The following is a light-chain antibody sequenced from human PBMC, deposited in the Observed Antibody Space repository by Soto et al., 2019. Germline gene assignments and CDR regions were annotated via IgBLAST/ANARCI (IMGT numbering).Light chain of an antibody. CDR3: SSYTSSSTFYV. CDR2: EFS. V-gene: IGLV2-14*01. CDR1: SRDGGGYNY. J-gene: IGLJ1*01. Sequence: QSVLTQPASVSGSPGQSITISCTGTSRDGGGYNYVSWYQQHPGKAPKLMMYEFSRRPSGVSNRFSGSKSGNTASLTISGLQAEDEADYYCSSYTSSSTFYVIGTGSKVTVL.